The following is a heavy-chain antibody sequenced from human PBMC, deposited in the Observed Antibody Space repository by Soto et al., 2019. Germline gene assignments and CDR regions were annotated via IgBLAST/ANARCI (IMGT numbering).Heavy chain of an antibody. CDR3: AREDGIVGATSAFGC. CDR2: INGRSNYI. D-gene: IGHD1-26*01. V-gene: IGHV3-21*01. J-gene: IGHJ4*02. CDR1: GFTFSTYS. Sequence: EVQLVESGGGLVKPGGSLRLSCAASGFTFSTYSMNWVRQAPGKGLEWVSSINGRSNYIYYADSVKGRFTISRDNAKNSLYLQMNSRRAEETAVYYCAREDGIVGATSAFGCWGQGTLVNGSS.